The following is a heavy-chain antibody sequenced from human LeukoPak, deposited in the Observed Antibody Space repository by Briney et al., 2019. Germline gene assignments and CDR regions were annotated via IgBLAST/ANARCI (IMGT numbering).Heavy chain of an antibody. CDR1: GGSISSYY. CDR2: IYTSGST. D-gene: IGHD1-14*01. J-gene: IGHJ4*02. V-gene: IGHV4-4*07. Sequence: PSETLSLTCTVSGGSISSYYWSWIRQTAGKGLEWIGRIYTSGSTNYNPSLKSRVTMSVDTSKNQFSLKLSSVTAADTAVYYCARGIPAGEYYFDYWGQGTLVTVSS. CDR3: ARGIPAGEYYFDY.